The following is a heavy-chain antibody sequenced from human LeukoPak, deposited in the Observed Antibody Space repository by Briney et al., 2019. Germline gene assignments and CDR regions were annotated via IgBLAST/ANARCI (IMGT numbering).Heavy chain of an antibody. Sequence: SETLSLTCTVSGGSISSSSYYWGWLRQPPGKGLEWIGSIYYSGSTYYNPSLKSRVTISVDTSKNQFSLKLSSVTAADTAVYYCARAGIGGSYLGYFDYWGQGTLVTVSS. J-gene: IGHJ4*02. CDR3: ARAGIGGSYLGYFDY. D-gene: IGHD1-26*01. V-gene: IGHV4-39*07. CDR2: IYYSGST. CDR1: GGSISSSSYY.